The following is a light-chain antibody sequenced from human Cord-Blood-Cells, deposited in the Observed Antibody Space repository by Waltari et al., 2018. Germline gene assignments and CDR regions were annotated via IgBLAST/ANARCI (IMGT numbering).Light chain of an antibody. J-gene: IGKJ2*01. CDR3: QQYDNLPYT. CDR2: DAT. CDR1: QDISNY. V-gene: IGKV1-33*01. Sequence: DIQMTQSPSSLSASVGDRVTITCQASQDISNYLNWYQQKTGKAPKLLSYDATNLETGVPSRFSGSGSGTYFTFTISSLQPEDIATYYCQQYDNLPYTFGQGTKLEIK.